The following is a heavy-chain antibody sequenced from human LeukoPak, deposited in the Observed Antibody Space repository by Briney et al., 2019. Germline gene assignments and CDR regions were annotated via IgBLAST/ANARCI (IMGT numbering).Heavy chain of an antibody. V-gene: IGHV3-11*04. D-gene: IGHD5-12*01. CDR3: AASVRSYSASAGYVY. CDR2: ISDTGSVI. CDR1: GFSFSDYF. Sequence: GGSLRLSCATSGFSFSDYFVTWIRQAPGKGLEWVSYISDTGSVIRYADSVKGRFTVSRDNAKNSLFLQMTGLRTEDTAAYYCAASVRSYSASAGYVYWGQGTLVAVSS. J-gene: IGHJ4*01.